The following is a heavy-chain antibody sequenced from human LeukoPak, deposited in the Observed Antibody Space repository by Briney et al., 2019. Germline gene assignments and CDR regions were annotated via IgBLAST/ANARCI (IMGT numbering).Heavy chain of an antibody. Sequence: GESLKTSCQGSGYTFTSYGISWVRQAPGQGLEWLGWISAYNGETNYEQTCKGRVTMTTDTSTYTAYMELRSLLSDDTAVYYCATERYCSESCHGNFVYWGQGTLVTVSS. J-gene: IGHJ4*02. CDR3: ATERYCSESCHGNFVY. CDR2: ISAYNGET. CDR1: GYTFTSYG. V-gene: IGHV1-18*01. D-gene: IGHD2-15*01.